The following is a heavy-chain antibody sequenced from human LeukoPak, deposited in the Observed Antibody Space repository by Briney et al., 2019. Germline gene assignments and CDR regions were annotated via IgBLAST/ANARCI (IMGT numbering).Heavy chain of an antibody. CDR3: AKDDNYGSGNFGMFDY. J-gene: IGHJ4*02. CDR2: ISYDGSNK. D-gene: IGHD3-10*01. CDR1: GFTFSSYG. V-gene: IGHV3-30*18. Sequence: GGSLRLSCAASGFTFSSYGMHWVRQAPGKGLEWVAVISYDGSNKYYADSVKGRFTISRDNSKNTLYLQMNSLRAEDTAVYYCAKDDNYGSGNFGMFDYWGQGTLVTVSS.